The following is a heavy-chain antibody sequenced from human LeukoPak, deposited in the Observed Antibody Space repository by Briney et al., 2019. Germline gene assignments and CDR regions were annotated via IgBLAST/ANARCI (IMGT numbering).Heavy chain of an antibody. Sequence: GRSLRLSCAASGFTFSSYGMHWVRQAPGKGLEWVAVIWYDGSNKYYADSVKGRFTIPRDNSKNTLYLQMNSLRAEDTAVYYCAREYSSGLGNAFDIWGQGTMVTVSS. D-gene: IGHD6-19*01. CDR1: GFTFSSYG. V-gene: IGHV3-33*01. CDR3: AREYSSGLGNAFDI. J-gene: IGHJ3*02. CDR2: IWYDGSNK.